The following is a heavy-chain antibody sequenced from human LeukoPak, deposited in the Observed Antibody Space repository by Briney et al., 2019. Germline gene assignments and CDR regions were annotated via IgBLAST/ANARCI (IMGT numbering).Heavy chain of an antibody. CDR2: IYTTGNT. CDR1: GGSISAYY. J-gene: IGHJ6*02. V-gene: IGHV4-4*08. D-gene: IGHD2-21*02. CDR3: AAPFCGGDCYSSYYYYAMDV. Sequence: PSETLSLTCTVSGGSISAYYWSWIRQPPGKGLEWIGYIYTTGNTNYNPSLKSRVTISVDTSKNQFSLKLSSVTAADTAVYYCAAPFCGGDCYSSYYYYAMDVWGQGTTVTVSS.